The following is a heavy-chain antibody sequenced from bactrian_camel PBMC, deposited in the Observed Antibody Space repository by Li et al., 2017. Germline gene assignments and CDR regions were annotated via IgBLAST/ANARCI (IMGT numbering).Heavy chain of an antibody. CDR1: GYTYNRNC. CDR2: IATGSGSI. J-gene: IGHJ4*01. Sequence: HVQLVESGGGSVQAGGSLRLSCAASGYTYNRNCMAWFRQAPGKEREGVARIATGSGSIIYADSVKGRFTISQDNAKSTVYLRMHSLKPEDTAMYYCATDEYNLGLARSYTYWGQGTQVTVS. CDR3: ATDEYNLGLARSYTY. D-gene: IGHD5*01. V-gene: IGHV3S1*01.